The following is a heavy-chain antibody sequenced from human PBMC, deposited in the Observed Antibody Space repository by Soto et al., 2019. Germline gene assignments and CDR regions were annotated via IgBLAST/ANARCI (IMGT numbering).Heavy chain of an antibody. D-gene: IGHD3-9*01. CDR1: GFTFDDYG. CDR3: AKVGPSYYDILTGYPNWSY. V-gene: IGHV3-20*04. J-gene: IGHJ4*02. Sequence: GGSLRLSCAASGFTFDDYGMSWVRQAPGKGLEWVSGINWNGGSTYYADSVKGRFTISRDNAKNTLYLQMNSLRAEDTAVYYCAKVGPSYYDILTGYPNWSYWGQGTRVTVAS. CDR2: INWNGGST.